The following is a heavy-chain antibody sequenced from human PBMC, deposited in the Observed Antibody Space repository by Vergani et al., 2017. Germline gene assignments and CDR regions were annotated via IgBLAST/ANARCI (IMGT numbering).Heavy chain of an antibody. CDR3: AGGDYGILTGYRY. CDR2: INPSGGHT. D-gene: IGHD3-9*01. CDR1: GYTFSNYY. Sequence: QVQVVQSGAEVKKSGASVKVSCKTSGYTFSNYYMHWVRQAPGQGLEWMGIINPSGGHTNYAQKFQGRVTMTRDTYTSTVYMELSSLRSEDTAIYYCAGGDYGILTGYRYWGQGTLVTVSA. V-gene: IGHV1-46*03. J-gene: IGHJ4*02.